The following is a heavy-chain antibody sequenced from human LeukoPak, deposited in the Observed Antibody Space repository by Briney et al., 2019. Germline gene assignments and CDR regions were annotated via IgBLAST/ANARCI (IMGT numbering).Heavy chain of an antibody. CDR2: ISYDGSNK. V-gene: IGHV3-30*18. Sequence: GGSLRLSCAASGFTFSSYGMHWVRQAPGKGLEWVAVISYDGSNKYYADSVKGRFTISRDNSKNTLYLQMNSLRAEDTAVYYCAKDLYIAAAGTLFDYWGQGTLVTVS. CDR1: GFTFSSYG. CDR3: AKDLYIAAAGTLFDY. D-gene: IGHD6-13*01. J-gene: IGHJ4*02.